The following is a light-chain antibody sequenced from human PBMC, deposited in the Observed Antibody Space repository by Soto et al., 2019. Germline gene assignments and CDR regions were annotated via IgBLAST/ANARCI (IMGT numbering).Light chain of an antibody. CDR2: EVS. V-gene: IGLV2-8*01. CDR3: CSYGGSNDYV. CDR1: SSDVGGYNY. J-gene: IGLJ1*01. Sequence: QSVLTQPPSASGSPGQSVTISCTGTSSDVGGYNYVSWYQQHPGKAPKLMIFEVSKRPSGVPDRFSGSKSGNTASLTVSGLQAEDEADYYCCSYGGSNDYVFGTGTKSPS.